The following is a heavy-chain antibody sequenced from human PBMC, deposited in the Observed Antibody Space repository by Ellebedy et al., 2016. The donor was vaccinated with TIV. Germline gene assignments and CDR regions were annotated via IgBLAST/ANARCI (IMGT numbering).Heavy chain of an antibody. V-gene: IGHV1-46*01. CDR3: AREGGVYFFDY. Sequence: AASVTVSCKSSGYTFISDLIHWVRQAPGQGLEWMGAVNPSNGGTGYAQKFQGRVHLTRDTSPSTVYLELGSLRSEDTAVYYGAREGGVYFFDYWGQGTLVTVSS. CDR1: GYTFISDL. CDR2: VNPSNGGT. D-gene: IGHD2-8*02. J-gene: IGHJ4*02.